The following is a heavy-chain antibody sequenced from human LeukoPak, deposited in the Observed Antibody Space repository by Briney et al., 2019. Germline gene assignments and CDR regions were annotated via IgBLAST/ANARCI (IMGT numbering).Heavy chain of an antibody. CDR2: IYYSGST. J-gene: IGHJ6*03. Sequence: SETLSLTCTVSGGSISSYYWSWIRQPPGKGLEWSGYIYYSGSTNYNPSLKSRVTISVDTSKNQFSLKLSSVTAADTAVYYCARVPHPATGTNYYYYMDVWGKGTTVTVSS. CDR1: GGSISSYY. CDR3: ARVPHPATGTNYYYYMDV. V-gene: IGHV4-59*01. D-gene: IGHD1-1*01.